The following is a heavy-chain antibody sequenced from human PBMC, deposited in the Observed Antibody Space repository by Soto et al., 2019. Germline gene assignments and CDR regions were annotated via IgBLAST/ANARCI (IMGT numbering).Heavy chain of an antibody. J-gene: IGHJ6*03. Sequence: QVQLVESGGGLVKPGGSLRLSCAASGFTFSDYYMTWIRQAPGKGLEVLSYITSSGSTIYYADSVRGRLTISRDNAKNSLYLQMNSLRAEDTAVYFCARGRPIVLIYMDVWGKGTTVTVSS. V-gene: IGHV3-11*01. D-gene: IGHD2-8*01. CDR1: GFTFSDYY. CDR2: ITSSGSTI. CDR3: ARGRPIVLIYMDV.